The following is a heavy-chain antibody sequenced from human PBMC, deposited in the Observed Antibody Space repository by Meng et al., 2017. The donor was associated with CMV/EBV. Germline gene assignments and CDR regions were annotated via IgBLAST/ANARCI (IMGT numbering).Heavy chain of an antibody. D-gene: IGHD3-3*01. V-gene: IGHV1-69*10. CDR2: IIPILGVA. CDR3: ARENGVAGVEHFDY. Sequence: SVKVSCKASGGTFSSYAISWVRQAPGQGPEWMGGIIPILGVANYAQKFQGRVTITADKSTSTAYMELSSLRSEDTAAYYCARENGVAGVEHFDYWGQGTLVTVSS. CDR1: GGTFSSYA. J-gene: IGHJ4*02.